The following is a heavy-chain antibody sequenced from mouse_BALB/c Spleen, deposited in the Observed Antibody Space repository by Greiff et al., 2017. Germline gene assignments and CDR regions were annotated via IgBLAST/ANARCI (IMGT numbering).Heavy chain of an antibody. CDR2: ISSGGSYT. Sequence: VQRVESGGGLVKPGGSLKLPCAASGFTFSSYTMSWVRQTPEKRLEWVATISSGGSYTYYPDSVKGRFTISRDNAKNTLYLQMTSLRSEDTAMYYRARGDYGPYYWGQGTTLTGSS. CDR3: ARGDYGPYY. J-gene: IGHJ2*01. CDR1: GFTFSSYT. D-gene: IGHD1-1*01. V-gene: IGHV5-9-3*01.